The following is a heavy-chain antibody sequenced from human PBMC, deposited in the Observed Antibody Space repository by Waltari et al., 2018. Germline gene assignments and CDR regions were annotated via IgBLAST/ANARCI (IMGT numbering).Heavy chain of an antibody. Sequence: EGQLVESGGPLVQPGGSLRLSCAASGFPLSSYEMNWVRQAPGKGLEWISYISVGGHTIDYADSVKGRFTISRDNAENSLFLQMDSLRVDDTAIYYCARDIGFCSGNNCFSVLWGQGTLVTVSS. V-gene: IGHV3-48*03. J-gene: IGHJ4*02. CDR1: GFPLSSYE. D-gene: IGHD2-15*01. CDR2: ISVGGHTI. CDR3: ARDIGFCSGNNCFSVL.